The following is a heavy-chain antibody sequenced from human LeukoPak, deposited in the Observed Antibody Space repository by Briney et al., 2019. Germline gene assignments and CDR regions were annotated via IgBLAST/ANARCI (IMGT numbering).Heavy chain of an antibody. Sequence: GVSLQISSQGSGYSFTSYWIGWARPMPAKGLEWMGIIYPGDSDTRYSPSFQGQVTISADKSISTAYLQWSSLKASDTAMYYCARHGVVTALYNWFDPWGQGTLVTVSS. D-gene: IGHD2-21*02. CDR3: ARHGVVTALYNWFDP. CDR2: IYPGDSDT. V-gene: IGHV5-51*01. J-gene: IGHJ5*02. CDR1: GYSFTSYW.